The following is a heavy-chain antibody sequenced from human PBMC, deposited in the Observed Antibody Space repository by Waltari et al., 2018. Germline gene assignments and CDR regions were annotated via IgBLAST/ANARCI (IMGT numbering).Heavy chain of an antibody. Sequence: QVQLQQWGAGLLKPSETLSLTCAVYGGSFSGYYWSWIRQPPGKGLEWIGEINHSGSTNYNPSLKSRVTISVDTSKNQFSLKLSSVTAADTAVYYCARGRRTHYNRGSDAFDIWGQGTMVTVSS. CDR3: ARGRRTHYNRGSDAFDI. V-gene: IGHV4-34*01. CDR1: GGSFSGYY. D-gene: IGHD1-1*01. CDR2: INHSGST. J-gene: IGHJ3*02.